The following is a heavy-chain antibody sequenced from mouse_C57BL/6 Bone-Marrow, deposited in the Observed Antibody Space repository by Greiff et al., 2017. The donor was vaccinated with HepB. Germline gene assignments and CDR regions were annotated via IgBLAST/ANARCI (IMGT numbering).Heavy chain of an antibody. CDR1: GFAFSTSG. CDR3: ARDRFGFYFDY. CDR2: INTGGSYT. D-gene: IGHD2-14*01. J-gene: IGHJ2*01. V-gene: IGHV5-6*01. Sequence: EVQLVESGGDLVKPGGSLKLSCAASGFAFSTSGMSWVRQTPDKRLEWVATINTGGSYTYYAHNVRGRFTISRDTAKNTLFLLMSSLKSEDSAIYYCARDRFGFYFDYWGQGTTLTVSS.